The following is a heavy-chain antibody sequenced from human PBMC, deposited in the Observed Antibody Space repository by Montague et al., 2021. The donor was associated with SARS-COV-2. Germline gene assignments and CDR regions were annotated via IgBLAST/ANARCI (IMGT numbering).Heavy chain of an antibody. V-gene: IGHV4-31*03. CDR3: AGNRGWGSRGAGYIDL. CDR2: IYYTGST. D-gene: IGHD7-27*01. J-gene: IGHJ2*01. CDR1: GGSISGDNYY. Sequence: TLSLTCTVSGGSISGDNYYWTWIRQHPGKGLEWIAYIYYTGSTHYNPSLQSRLRTSLDTSKNQFSLTLTSVTAADTAIYYCAGNRGWGSRGAGYIDLWGRGTLVTVSS.